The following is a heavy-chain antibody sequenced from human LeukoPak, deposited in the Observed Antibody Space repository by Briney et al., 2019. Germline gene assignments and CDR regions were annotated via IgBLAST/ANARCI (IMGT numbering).Heavy chain of an antibody. CDR2: INPNNGDT. J-gene: IGHJ2*01. Sequence: ASVKVSCKASGYIFTNYYIYWLRKAPGQGLECLGWINPNNGDTKSAPKFQGRVTMTGDTSINTAYLDLSSLTFDDTVVYHCARFPLGTWGSYFDLWGRGTLVTVSS. CDR3: ARFPLGTWGSYFDL. D-gene: IGHD7-27*01. V-gene: IGHV1-2*02. CDR1: GYIFTNYY.